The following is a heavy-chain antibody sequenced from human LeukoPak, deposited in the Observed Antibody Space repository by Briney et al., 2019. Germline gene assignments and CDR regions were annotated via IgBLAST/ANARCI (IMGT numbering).Heavy chain of an antibody. D-gene: IGHD3-10*01. CDR3: ARGVVNPQVYGY. CDR1: GFTFTTYW. Sequence: HPGGSLRLSCTASGFTFTTYWMSWVRHPPGKGLEWVANIKQDGTEKYYVDSVKGRFTISRDNAQNSLYLQMNSLRVEDTAVYFCARGVVNPQVYGYWGQGTLVTVSS. J-gene: IGHJ4*02. CDR2: IKQDGTEK. V-gene: IGHV3-7*04.